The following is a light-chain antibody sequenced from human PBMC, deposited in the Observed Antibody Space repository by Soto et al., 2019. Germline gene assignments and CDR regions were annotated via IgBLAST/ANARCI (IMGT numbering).Light chain of an antibody. J-gene: IGLJ1*01. CDR3: SSYRDTSKLV. Sequence: QSALTQPASVSASPGQSITISCSGSSSDIGGYDYVSWYQQHPGKAPKLMIYEVSNRPSGVSDRFSGSKSANTASLTISGLQVDDEADYYCSSYRDTSKLVFGPGTKLTVL. V-gene: IGLV2-14*01. CDR2: EVS. CDR1: SSDIGGYDY.